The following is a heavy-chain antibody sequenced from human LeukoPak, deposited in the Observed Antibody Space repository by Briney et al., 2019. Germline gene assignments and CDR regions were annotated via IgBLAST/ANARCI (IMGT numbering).Heavy chain of an antibody. CDR3: ARDWYCSSSICYTDRNWFDP. D-gene: IGHD2-2*02. V-gene: IGHV3-11*05. CDR1: GFTFSDYY. CDR2: ISTTSSYT. Sequence: GGSLRLSCAASGFTFSDYYMSWIRQAPGKGLEWVSYISTTSSYTDYADSVRGRFTISRDNAKNLLYLQMNSLRPEDTAVYYCARDWYCSSSICYTDRNWFDPWGQGPLVTVSS. J-gene: IGHJ5*02.